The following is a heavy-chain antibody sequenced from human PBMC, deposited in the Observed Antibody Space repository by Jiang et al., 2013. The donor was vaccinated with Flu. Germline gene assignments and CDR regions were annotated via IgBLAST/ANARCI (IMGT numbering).Heavy chain of an antibody. CDR2: TYYRSKWYN. D-gene: IGHD1-26*01. CDR1: SAA. J-gene: IGHJ5*01. Sequence: SAAWNWIRQSPSRGLEWLGRTYYRSKWYNDYAVSVKSRITINPDTSKNQFSLQLNSVTPEDTAVYYCASTANSGSYYDWFDSWGQGTLVTVSS. CDR3: ASTANSGSYYDWFDS. V-gene: IGHV6-1*01.